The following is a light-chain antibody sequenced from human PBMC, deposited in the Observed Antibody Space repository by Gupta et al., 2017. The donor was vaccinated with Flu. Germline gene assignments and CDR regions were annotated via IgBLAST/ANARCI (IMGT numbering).Light chain of an antibody. J-gene: IGKJ1*01. CDR2: NSD. V-gene: IGKV3-15*01. Sequence: ATLSVALGERVTVSCRASQSISNNLAWYQQKPGQPPRLLIYNSDTRATDIPARFSGDGSGTDFTLTIDSLRSEDFAVYYCQHYSDRPPWTFGQGTKVDLK. CDR1: QSISNN. CDR3: QHYSDRPPWT.